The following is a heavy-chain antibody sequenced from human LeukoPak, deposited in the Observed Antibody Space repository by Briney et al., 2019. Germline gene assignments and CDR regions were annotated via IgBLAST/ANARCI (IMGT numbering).Heavy chain of an antibody. CDR3: ARPRSGSYSSADY. CDR1: GYTFTSYD. D-gene: IGHD1-26*01. J-gene: IGHJ4*02. V-gene: IGHV1-8*02. CDR2: MNPNSGNT. Sequence: ASVKVSCKASGYTFTSYDINWVRQATGQGLEWMGRMNPNSGNTGYAQKFQGRVTMTRNTSISTAYMELSSLRSEDTAVYYCARPRSGSYSSADYWGQGTLVTVSS.